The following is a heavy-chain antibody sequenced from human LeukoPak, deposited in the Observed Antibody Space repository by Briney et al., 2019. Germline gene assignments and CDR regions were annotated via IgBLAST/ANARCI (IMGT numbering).Heavy chain of an antibody. V-gene: IGHV3-21*01. CDR1: GFTFSSYS. D-gene: IGHD4-17*01. CDR3: ARGHTAVTRHFDF. J-gene: IGHJ4*02. CDR2: ISGSSSYI. Sequence: GGSLRLSCAASGFTFSSYSMNWVRQAPGKGLEWVSSISGSSSYIYYADSVIGRFTISRHNAKNSLSLQMNSLRAEDTAVYYCARGHTAVTRHFDFWGQGTLVTVSS.